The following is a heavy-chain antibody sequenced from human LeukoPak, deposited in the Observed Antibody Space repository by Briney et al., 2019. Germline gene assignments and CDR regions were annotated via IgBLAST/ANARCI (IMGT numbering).Heavy chain of an antibody. CDR2: IIPIFGTA. Sequence: ASVKVSCKASGGTFSNSPISWVRQAPGQGLEWMGGIIPIFGTANYAQKLQGRVTITADESTSTAYMELSSLRSEDTAVYYCARRERDYSGSGSYNFDYWGQGTLVTVSS. V-gene: IGHV1-69*13. CDR1: GGTFSNSP. J-gene: IGHJ4*02. CDR3: ARRERDYSGSGSYNFDY. D-gene: IGHD3-10*01.